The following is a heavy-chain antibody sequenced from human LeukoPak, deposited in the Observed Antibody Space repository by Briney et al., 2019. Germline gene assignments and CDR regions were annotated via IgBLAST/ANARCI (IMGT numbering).Heavy chain of an antibody. V-gene: IGHV3-66*02. CDR2: VSDNGDRT. J-gene: IGHJ5*02. Sequence: GGSLRLSCAASGFTFSDYYMSRVRQAPGKGLEWVSVVSDNGDRTYQADSVKGRFTISRDNSKNTLYLQMNSLRTEDTAVYYCVRVSGFCTNGVCPSFDPWGQGTLVTVSS. D-gene: IGHD2-8*01. CDR3: VRVSGFCTNGVCPSFDP. CDR1: GFTFSDYY.